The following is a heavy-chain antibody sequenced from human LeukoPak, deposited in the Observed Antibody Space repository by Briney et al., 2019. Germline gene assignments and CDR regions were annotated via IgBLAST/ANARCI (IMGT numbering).Heavy chain of an antibody. V-gene: IGHV3-21*01. D-gene: IGHD2-2*01. Sequence: SGGSLRLSCAASGFTFSSYSMNWVRRAPGKGLEWVSSISSSSSYIYYADSVKGRFTISRDNAKNSLYLQMNSLRAEDTAVYYCARELGYCSSTSCYSGYFQHWGQGTLVTVSS. J-gene: IGHJ1*01. CDR1: GFTFSSYS. CDR2: ISSSSSYI. CDR3: ARELGYCSSTSCYSGYFQH.